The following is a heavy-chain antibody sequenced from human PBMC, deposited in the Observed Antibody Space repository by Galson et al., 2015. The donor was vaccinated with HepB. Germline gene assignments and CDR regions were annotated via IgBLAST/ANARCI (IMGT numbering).Heavy chain of an antibody. D-gene: IGHD2-8*01. J-gene: IGHJ4*02. CDR3: ARYCTNGVCSDFDY. CDR1: GFSLSTSGVG. CDR2: IYWDDDK. V-gene: IGHV2-5*02. Sequence: PALVKPTQTLTLTCTFSGFSLSTSGVGVGWIRQPPGKALEWLALIYWDDDKRYSPSLKSRLTITKDTSKNQVVLTVTNMDPVDKATYDWARYCTNGVCSDFDYCGQGTLVTVSS.